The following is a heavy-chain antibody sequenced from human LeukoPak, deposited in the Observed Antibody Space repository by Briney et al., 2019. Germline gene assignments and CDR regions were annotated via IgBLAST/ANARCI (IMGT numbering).Heavy chain of an antibody. V-gene: IGHV6-1*01. CDR3: ARLKRTVDYNTPSTANWFDP. CDR1: GDSVSGNSVA. CDR2: TYYRSKWYN. J-gene: IGHJ5*02. D-gene: IGHD1-14*01. Sequence: SQTLSLTCAISGDSVSGNSVAWNWIRQSPSRGLEWLGRTYYRSKWYNDYAVTVKGRITINPDTSKNQFSLELNSVTAADTAMYYCARLKRTVDYNTPSTANWFDPWGQGTLVTVSS.